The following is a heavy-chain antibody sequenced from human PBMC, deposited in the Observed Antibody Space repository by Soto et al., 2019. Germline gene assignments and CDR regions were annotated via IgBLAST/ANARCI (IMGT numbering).Heavy chain of an antibody. Sequence: GASVKVSCKASGYTFTSYYMHWVRQAPGQGLEWMGIINPSGGSTSYAQKFQGRVTMTRDTSTSTVYMELSSLRSEDTAVYYCARDGPTNYSNHKVYYYGMDVWGQGTTVTVSS. J-gene: IGHJ6*02. CDR2: INPSGGST. D-gene: IGHD4-4*01. CDR1: GYTFTSYY. CDR3: ARDGPTNYSNHKVYYYGMDV. V-gene: IGHV1-46*01.